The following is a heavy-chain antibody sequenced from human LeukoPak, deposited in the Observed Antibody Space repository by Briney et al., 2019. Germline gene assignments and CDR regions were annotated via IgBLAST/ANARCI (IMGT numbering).Heavy chain of an antibody. CDR3: AKSPRSSSGWYMVDY. CDR1: GFTFSSYA. J-gene: IGHJ4*02. Sequence: PGGSLRLSCAASGFTFSSYAMSRVRQAPGKGLEWVSAISGSGGSTYYADSVKGRFTISRDNSKNTLYLQMNSLRAEDTAVYYCAKSPRSSSGWYMVDYWGQGTLVTVSS. V-gene: IGHV3-23*01. CDR2: ISGSGGST. D-gene: IGHD6-19*01.